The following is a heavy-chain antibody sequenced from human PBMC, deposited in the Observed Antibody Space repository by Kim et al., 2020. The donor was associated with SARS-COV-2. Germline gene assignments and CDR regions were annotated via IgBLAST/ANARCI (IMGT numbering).Heavy chain of an antibody. CDR3: ARDGEELLWFGELLKKLNFDY. CDR1: GYTFTSYA. CDR2: INTNTGNP. V-gene: IGHV7-4-1*02. J-gene: IGHJ4*02. D-gene: IGHD3-10*01. Sequence: ASVKVSCKASGYTFTSYAMNWVRQAPGQGLEWMGWINTNTGNPTYAQGFTGRFVFSLDTSVSTAYLQISSLKAEDTAVYYCARDGEELLWFGELLKKLNFDYWGPGTLVTVSS.